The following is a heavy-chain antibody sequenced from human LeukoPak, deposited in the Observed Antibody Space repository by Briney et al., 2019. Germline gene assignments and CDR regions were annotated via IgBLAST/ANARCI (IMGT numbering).Heavy chain of an antibody. J-gene: IGHJ4*02. CDR3: AREWNSGYAY. CDR1: GDSISMHY. CDR2: IYHSGST. V-gene: IGHV4-38-2*02. Sequence: PSETLSLTCSVSGDSISMHYWGWIRQPPGKGLEWIGSIYHSGSTYYNPSLKSRVTISVDTSKNQFSLKLSSVTAADTAVYYCAREWNSGYAYWGQGTLVTVSS. D-gene: IGHD5-12*01.